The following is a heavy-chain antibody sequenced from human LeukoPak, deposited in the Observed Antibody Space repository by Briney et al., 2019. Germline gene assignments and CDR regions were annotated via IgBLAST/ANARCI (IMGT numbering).Heavy chain of an antibody. D-gene: IGHD3-22*01. J-gene: IGHJ4*02. CDR2: INHSGST. Sequence: PSETLSLTCAVYGGSFSGYYWSWIRQPSGKGLEWIGEINHSGSTNYNPSLKSRVTISVDTSKNQFSLKLSSVTAAGTAVYYCASVYDSSGYYPFWGQGTLVTVSS. V-gene: IGHV4-34*01. CDR3: ASVYDSSGYYPF. CDR1: GGSFSGYY.